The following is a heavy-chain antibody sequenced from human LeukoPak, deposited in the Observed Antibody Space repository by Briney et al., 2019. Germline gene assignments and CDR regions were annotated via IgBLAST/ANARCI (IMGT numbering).Heavy chain of an antibody. J-gene: IGHJ4*02. CDR1: GFTFSSYA. CDR3: AKDQYDFWSGYYIFDY. V-gene: IGHV3-23*01. CDR2: ISGSGGST. D-gene: IGHD3-3*01. Sequence: GGSLRLSCAASGFTFSSYAMSWVRQAPGKGLEWVSAISGSGGSTYYADSMKGRFTISRDNSKNTLYLQMNSLRAEDTAVYYCAKDQYDFWSGYYIFDYWGQGTLVTVSS.